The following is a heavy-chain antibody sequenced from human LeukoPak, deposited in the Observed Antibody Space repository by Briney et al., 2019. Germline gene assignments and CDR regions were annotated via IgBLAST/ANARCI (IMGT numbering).Heavy chain of an antibody. D-gene: IGHD6-13*01. CDR2: IYYSGST. V-gene: IGHV4-59*01. CDR3: ATYTGCSSSWPNLAYDAFDI. J-gene: IGHJ3*02. CDR1: GGSISSYY. Sequence: SETLSLTCTVSGGSISSYYWSWIRQPPGKGLEWIGYIYYSGSTNYNPSLKSRVTISVDTSKNQFSLKLSSVTAADTAVYYCATYTGCSSSWPNLAYDAFDIWGQGTMVTVSS.